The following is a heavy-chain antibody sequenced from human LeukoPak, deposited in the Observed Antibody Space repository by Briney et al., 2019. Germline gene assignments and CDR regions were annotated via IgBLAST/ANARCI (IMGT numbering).Heavy chain of an antibody. CDR2: IHPNSGKT. CDR1: GYTFRSYE. J-gene: IGHJ4*02. CDR3: ARGHYGGNRYFDI. V-gene: IGHV1-8*01. Sequence: ASVKVSCKASGYTFRSYEINWVRQAPGQGLEWVGWIHPNSGKTGYAQKFQGRVTMTRDTSTGTAFMELSSLKFDDTAIFYCARGHYGGNRYFDIWGQGTLVTVSS. D-gene: IGHD4-23*01.